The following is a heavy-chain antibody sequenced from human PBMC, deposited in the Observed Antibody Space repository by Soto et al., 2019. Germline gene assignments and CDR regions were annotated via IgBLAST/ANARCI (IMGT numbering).Heavy chain of an antibody. Sequence: SETLSLTCTVSGGSISSGGYYWSWIRQPPGKGLEWIGYIYYSGSTYYNPSLKSRVTISVDTSKNQFSLKLSSVTAADTAVYYCASGYSSSWAVWFDPWGQGTLVTVSS. D-gene: IGHD6-13*01. CDR3: ASGYSSSWAVWFDP. J-gene: IGHJ5*02. V-gene: IGHV4-31*03. CDR2: IYYSGST. CDR1: GGSISSGGYY.